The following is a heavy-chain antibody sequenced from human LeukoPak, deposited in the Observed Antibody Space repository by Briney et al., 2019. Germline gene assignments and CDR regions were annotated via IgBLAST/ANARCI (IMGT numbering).Heavy chain of an antibody. V-gene: IGHV3-30*03. J-gene: IGHJ6*03. CDR3: ARGSGTNMDV. CDR2: ISYDGSNK. Sequence: PGRSLRLSCAASGFTFSSYGMHWVRQAPGKGLEWVAVISYDGSNKYYADSVKGRFTISRDNAKNSLYLQMNSLRAEDTAVYYCARGSGTNMDVWGKGTTVTVSS. D-gene: IGHD3-10*01. CDR1: GFTFSSYG.